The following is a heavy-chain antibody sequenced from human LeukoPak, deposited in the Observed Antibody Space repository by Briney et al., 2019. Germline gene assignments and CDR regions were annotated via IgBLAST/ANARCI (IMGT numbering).Heavy chain of an antibody. CDR3: AKASLSGSGSYDY. V-gene: IGHV3-23*01. CDR2: ISGSGGNT. J-gene: IGHJ4*02. D-gene: IGHD6-25*01. CDR1: GFTFSSYA. Sequence: GGSLSLSCAASGFTFSSYAMSWVRQAPGKGLEWVSHISGSGGNTYYADSVKGRFTISKDKSKNTLYPQMNSLRAEDTAVYYCAKASLSGSGSYDYWGQGTQVTVSS.